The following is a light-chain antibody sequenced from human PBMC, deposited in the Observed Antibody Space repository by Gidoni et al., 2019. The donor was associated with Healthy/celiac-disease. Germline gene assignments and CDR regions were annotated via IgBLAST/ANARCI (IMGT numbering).Light chain of an antibody. CDR3: CSYAGSYTGV. V-gene: IGLV2-11*01. J-gene: IGLJ1*01. CDR1: SSEVGGYNY. CDR2: DVS. Sequence: QSALTQPRSVSGSPGQTVTISCTGTSSEVGGYNYVSLYQQHPGKAPKLLLYDVSKRPSGVPDRFSGSKSGNTASLTISGLQAEDEADYYCCSYAGSYTGVFGTGTKVTVL.